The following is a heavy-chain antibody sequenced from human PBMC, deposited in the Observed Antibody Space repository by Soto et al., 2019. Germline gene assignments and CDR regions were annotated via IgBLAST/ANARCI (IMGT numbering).Heavy chain of an antibody. V-gene: IGHV3-7*05. Sequence: GGSLRLSCTASGFTITNYWMSWVRQAQGRGLEWVAKINPDGSAKYYVDSVKGRFTISRDSAKNSLSLELNSLRVGDTAVYYCTRGPFWGQGSLVTSPQ. CDR3: TRGPF. J-gene: IGHJ4*02. CDR1: GFTITNYW. CDR2: INPDGSAK.